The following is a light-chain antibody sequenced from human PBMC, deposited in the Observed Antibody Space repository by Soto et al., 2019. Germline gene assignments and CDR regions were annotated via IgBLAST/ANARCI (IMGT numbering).Light chain of an antibody. CDR3: QSYDSSLSGWV. CDR1: SSNIGAGYD. J-gene: IGLJ3*02. V-gene: IGLV1-40*01. CDR2: GNS. Sequence: QSVLTQLPSVSGAPGQRVTISCTGSSSNIGAGYDVHWYQQLPGTAPKLLIYGNSNRPSGVPDRFSGSKSGTSASLAITGLQAEDEAVYYCQSYDSSLSGWVFGGGTKVTVL.